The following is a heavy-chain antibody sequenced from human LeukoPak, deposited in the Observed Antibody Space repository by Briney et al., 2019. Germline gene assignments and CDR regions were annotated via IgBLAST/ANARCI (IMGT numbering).Heavy chain of an antibody. D-gene: IGHD2-2*02. CDR3: ATLGYCSRSSCYMDAFDI. J-gene: IGHJ3*02. Sequence: GGSLRLSCAASGFTLSRNAMSWVRQAPGKGLEWVSAVSGSGASAYYADSVKGRFTISRDISKNTLYVQMNSLRAEDTALYSCATLGYCSRSSCYMDAFDIWGQGKMVTVSS. CDR1: GFTLSRNA. CDR2: VSGSGASA. V-gene: IGHV3-23*01.